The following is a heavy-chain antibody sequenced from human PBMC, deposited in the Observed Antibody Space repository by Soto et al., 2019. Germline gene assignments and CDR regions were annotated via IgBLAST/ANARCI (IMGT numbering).Heavy chain of an antibody. CDR1: GFPFTGYA. CDR2: ISGHGDAT. J-gene: IGHJ4*02. V-gene: IGHV3-23*01. CDR3: ANSRVSMVRGLIIILNY. D-gene: IGHD3-10*01. Sequence: EVQLLESEGGLVQPGGSLRLSCAASGFPFTGYAMSWVRQAPGKGLEWVSAISGHGDATFYADSVKGRFTISRDNSKNTLYLHMNSLRAEDTALYYCANSRVSMVRGLIIILNYWGQGTLVTVSS.